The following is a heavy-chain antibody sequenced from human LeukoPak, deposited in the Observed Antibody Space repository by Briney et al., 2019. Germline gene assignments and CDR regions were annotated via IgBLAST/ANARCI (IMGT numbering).Heavy chain of an antibody. CDR3: ASVSSSSYYFDY. J-gene: IGHJ4*02. V-gene: IGHV4-59*04. CDR1: GGSISSYY. CDR2: IYYSGST. D-gene: IGHD6-6*01. Sequence: SETLSLTCTVSGGSISSYYWSWIRQPAGKGLEWIGSIYYSGSTYYNPSLKSRVTISVDTSKNQFSLKLSSVTAADTAVYYCASVSSSSYYFDYWGQGTLVTVSS.